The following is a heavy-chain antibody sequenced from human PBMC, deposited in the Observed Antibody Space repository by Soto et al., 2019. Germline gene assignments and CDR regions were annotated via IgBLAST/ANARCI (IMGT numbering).Heavy chain of an antibody. Sequence: SETLSLACVVSGASLSSYYWSWIRQPPGKGLEWIGYIYYSGSTNYNPSLKSRVTISVDTSKNQFSLKLSSVTAADTAVYYCARATGDYYVWGRKTPIYFDYWGQRTLVTVSS. CDR3: ARATGDYYVWGRKTPIYFDY. J-gene: IGHJ4*02. D-gene: IGHD3-16*01. V-gene: IGHV4-59*01. CDR1: GASLSSYY. CDR2: IYYSGST.